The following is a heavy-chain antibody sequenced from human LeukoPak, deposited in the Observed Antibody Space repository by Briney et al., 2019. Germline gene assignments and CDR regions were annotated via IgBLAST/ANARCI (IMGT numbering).Heavy chain of an antibody. Sequence: SETLSLTCSVSGGSISTYYWTWIRQPPGKGLEWIGYIYYSGSTNYNPSLKSRVTISLDTSKNQFSLELSSVTAADTAVYYCARAILSGYPDSWGQGTLVIVFS. V-gene: IGHV4-59*01. CDR3: ARAILSGYPDS. CDR1: GGSISTYY. J-gene: IGHJ4*02. CDR2: IYYSGST. D-gene: IGHD3-3*01.